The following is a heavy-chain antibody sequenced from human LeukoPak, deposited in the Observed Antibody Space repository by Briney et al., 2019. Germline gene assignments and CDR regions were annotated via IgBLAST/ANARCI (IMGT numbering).Heavy chain of an antibody. CDR3: ARTSDFWSGYHDY. V-gene: IGHV4-4*07. J-gene: IGHJ4*02. D-gene: IGHD3-3*01. Sequence: ASETLALTCTVSGGSMSSFYWTWIRQPAGEGLERIGRIYSSGSTSYNPSLKSRVTMSVDTSKNQFSLKLSSVTAADTAVYYCARTSDFWSGYHDYWGQGTLVTVSS. CDR1: GGSMSSFY. CDR2: IYSSGST.